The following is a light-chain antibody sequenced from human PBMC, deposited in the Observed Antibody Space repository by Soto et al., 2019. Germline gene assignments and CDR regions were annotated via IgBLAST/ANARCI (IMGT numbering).Light chain of an antibody. CDR3: HHYSSSPRT. CDR1: QSVSSNF. J-gene: IGKJ1*01. V-gene: IGKV3-20*01. CDR2: GAS. Sequence: EIVLTQSPGTLSLSPGERVTLSCRASQSVSSNFLAWYQQKPGQAPRLLMYGASNRAAGLPHRFSGSGSGTEFTLTISSLAPEDFAVYYCHHYSSSPRTFGQGTKVEIK.